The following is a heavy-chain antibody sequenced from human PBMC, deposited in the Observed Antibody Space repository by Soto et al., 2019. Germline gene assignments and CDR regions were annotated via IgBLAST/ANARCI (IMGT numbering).Heavy chain of an antibody. CDR3: ARDGSGSPIFSYYYYMDV. Sequence: ASVKVSCKASGYTFTGYYMHWVRQAPGQGLEWMGWINPNSGGTNYAQKFQGWVTMTRDTSISTAYMELSRLRSDDTAVYYCARDGSGSPIFSYYYYMDVWGKGTTVTVSS. CDR1: GYTFTGYY. J-gene: IGHJ6*03. D-gene: IGHD3-10*01. V-gene: IGHV1-2*04. CDR2: INPNSGGT.